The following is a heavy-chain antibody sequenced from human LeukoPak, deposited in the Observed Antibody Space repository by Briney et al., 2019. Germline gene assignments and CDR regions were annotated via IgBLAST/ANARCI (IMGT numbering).Heavy chain of an antibody. V-gene: IGHV3-23*01. J-gene: IGHJ4*02. CDR2: ISDDGGST. CDR3: VHIAFWLAPHDY. D-gene: IGHD2-21*01. Sequence: GGSLRLSCAASGFTFTNYVMSWVRQPPGKGLEWGSAISDDGGSTYYADSVKGRFTISRDNSKNTLDLQMNSLRGDDTAIYYCVHIAFWLAPHDYWGQGTLVTVSS. CDR1: GFTFTNYV.